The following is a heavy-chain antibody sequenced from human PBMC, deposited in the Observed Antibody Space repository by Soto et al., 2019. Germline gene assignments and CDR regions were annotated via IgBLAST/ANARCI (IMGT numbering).Heavy chain of an antibody. V-gene: IGHV4-59*07. J-gene: IGHJ3*01. CDR2: VSYSGKT. CDR1: GGSITPYY. D-gene: IGHD4-17*01. Sequence: QVQLQESGPGLVKTSDTLSLTCTVSGGSITPYYWSWIRQPPGEGLEWIGYVSYSGKTGYNPSLKSRLSMLIDTSKNEFSLKLTSLTAADAAKYYCARKQYTVVTAFDVWGQGTTVAVSS. CDR3: ARKQYTVVTAFDV.